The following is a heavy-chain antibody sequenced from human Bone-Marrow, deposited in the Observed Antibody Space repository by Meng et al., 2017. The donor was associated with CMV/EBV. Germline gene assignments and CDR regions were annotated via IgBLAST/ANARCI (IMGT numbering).Heavy chain of an antibody. CDR2: IYYSGST. D-gene: IGHD4-11*01. V-gene: IGHV4-39*01. CDR1: GGSISSSSYY. CDR3: AKGEYSNSLSFDY. Sequence: SEPLSLTCTVSGGSISSSSYYWGWIRQPPGKGLEWIGSIYYSGSTYYNPSLKSRVTISVDTSKNQFSLKLSSVTAADTAVYYCAKGEYSNSLSFDYWGQGTLVTVSS. J-gene: IGHJ4*02.